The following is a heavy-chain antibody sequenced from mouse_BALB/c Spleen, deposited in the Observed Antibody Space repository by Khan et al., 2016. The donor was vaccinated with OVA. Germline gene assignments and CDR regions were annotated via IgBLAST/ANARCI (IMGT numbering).Heavy chain of an antibody. CDR1: GFSLTDYG. CDR2: IWAGGSK. Sequence: VQLVESGPGLVAPSQSLSITCTVSGFSLTDYGVSWVRQPPGKGLEWLGLIWAGGSKYYNSALKSRLSICKDNSRSQVFLNMNSLQTDDTAMYYCARDPPYYAMDYWGQGTSVTVSS. CDR3: ARDPPYYAMDY. V-gene: IGHV2-6-5*01. J-gene: IGHJ4*01.